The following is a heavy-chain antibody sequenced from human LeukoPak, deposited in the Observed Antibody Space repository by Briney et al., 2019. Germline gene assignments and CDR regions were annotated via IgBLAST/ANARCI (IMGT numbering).Heavy chain of an antibody. J-gene: IGHJ6*02. D-gene: IGHD2-15*01. Sequence: ETLSLTCGVYGGSFSGYVWSWIRQPPGKGLEWVSAISGSGGSTYYADSVKGRFTISRDNSKNTLYLQMNSLRAEDTAVYYSAKDPDIVVVVAAGYYYYGMDVWGQGTTVTVSS. CDR1: GGSFSGYV. CDR2: ISGSGGST. V-gene: IGHV3-23*01. CDR3: AKDPDIVVVVAAGYYYYGMDV.